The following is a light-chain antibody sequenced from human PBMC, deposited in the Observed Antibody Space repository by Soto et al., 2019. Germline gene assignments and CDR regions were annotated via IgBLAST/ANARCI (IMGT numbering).Light chain of an antibody. CDR2: GAS. Sequence: EFVLTQSPAALSLSPGERATLSCRASQSISSYLAWYQQKPAQAPRLLIYGASRRAPGIPERFSGSGSGTDFTLTISRLEPEDFAVYYCQQYLTSPKTFGQGTKVDI. V-gene: IGKV3-20*01. CDR3: QQYLTSPKT. CDR1: QSISSY. J-gene: IGKJ1*01.